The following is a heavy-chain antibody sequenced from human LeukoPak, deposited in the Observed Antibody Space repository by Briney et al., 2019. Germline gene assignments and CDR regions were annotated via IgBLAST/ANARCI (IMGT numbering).Heavy chain of an antibody. V-gene: IGHV3-30*02. CDR2: IRYDGSNK. CDR1: GLTFSSYG. D-gene: IGHD3-10*01. Sequence: GGSLRLSCAASGLTFSSYGMHWVRQAPGKGLEWVAFIRYDGSNKYYADSVKGRFTISRDNSKNTLYLQMNSLRAEDTAVYYCAKDWVGYMVRGVIIDYWGQGTLVTVSS. J-gene: IGHJ4*02. CDR3: AKDWVGYMVRGVIIDY.